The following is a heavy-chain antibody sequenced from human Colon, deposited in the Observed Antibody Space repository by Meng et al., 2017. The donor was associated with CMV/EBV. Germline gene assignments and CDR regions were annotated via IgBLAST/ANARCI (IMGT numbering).Heavy chain of an antibody. CDR2: TNEDGSGK. D-gene: IGHD6-19*01. Sequence: GESLKISCAASGSSFSNSWMIWVRRAPGKGLEWVAKTNEDGSGKYYVDSVKGRFTISRDNAKNSVYLQMNNLRAEDTAVYYCATGKAVAGKSYYYYGMGVWGQGTTVTVSS. CDR3: ATGKAVAGKSYYYYGMGV. V-gene: IGHV3-7*01. J-gene: IGHJ6*02. CDR1: GSSFSNSW.